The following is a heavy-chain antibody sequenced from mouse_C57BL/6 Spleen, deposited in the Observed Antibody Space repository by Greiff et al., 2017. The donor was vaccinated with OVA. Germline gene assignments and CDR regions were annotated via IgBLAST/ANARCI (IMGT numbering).Heavy chain of an antibody. Sequence: QVQLQQPGAELVRPGTSVKLSCKASGYTFTSYWMHWVKQRPGQRLEWIGVIDPSDSYTNYNQKFKGKATWTVDTSSSTAYMKLSSLTSEDSAGYNCEREDSNSFAYWGQGTLVTVSA. V-gene: IGHV1-59*01. CDR1: GYTFTSYW. CDR3: EREDSNSFAY. D-gene: IGHD2-5*01. J-gene: IGHJ3*01. CDR2: IDPSDSYT.